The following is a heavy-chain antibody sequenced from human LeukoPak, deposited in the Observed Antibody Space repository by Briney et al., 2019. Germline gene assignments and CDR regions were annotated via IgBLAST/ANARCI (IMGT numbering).Heavy chain of an antibody. CDR1: GFTFSSNG. Sequence: GGSLRLSCAASGFTFSSNGTHWVRQAPGKGLEWVAFIRYDGSNKYYADSVKGRFTISRDNSKNTLYLQMNSLRAEDTAVYYCAKMGDIVVVPAAILEGDDDYWGQGTLVTVSS. V-gene: IGHV3-30*02. CDR2: IRYDGSNK. CDR3: AKMGDIVVVPAAILEGDDDY. J-gene: IGHJ4*02. D-gene: IGHD2-2*02.